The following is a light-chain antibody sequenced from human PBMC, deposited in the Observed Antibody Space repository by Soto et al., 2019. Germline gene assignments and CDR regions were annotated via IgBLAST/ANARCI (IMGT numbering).Light chain of an antibody. J-gene: IGKJ2*01. CDR2: KAS. CDR3: QQYNSYPYT. CDR1: QSISSW. Sequence: DIQMTQSPSTLSASVGDRVTITCRASQSISSWLAWYQQKPGKAPKLLIYKASSLESGVPSRFSGSGSGTEFPLTISSLQPDDFATYYCQQYNSYPYTFGHGTKLEIK. V-gene: IGKV1-5*03.